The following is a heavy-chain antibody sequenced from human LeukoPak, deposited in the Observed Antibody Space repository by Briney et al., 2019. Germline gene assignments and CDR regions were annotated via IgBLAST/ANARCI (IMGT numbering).Heavy chain of an antibody. CDR3: ARAEWNSYYYGMDV. Sequence: GGSLRLSCAASGFTFSSYEMNWVRQAPGKGLEWVSYISSSGSTIYYADSVKGRFTISRDNAKNSLYLQMNSLRAEDTAVYYCARAEWNSYYYGMDVWGQGTTVTVSS. CDR2: ISSSGSTI. V-gene: IGHV3-48*03. CDR1: GFTFSSYE. J-gene: IGHJ6*02. D-gene: IGHD2-8*01.